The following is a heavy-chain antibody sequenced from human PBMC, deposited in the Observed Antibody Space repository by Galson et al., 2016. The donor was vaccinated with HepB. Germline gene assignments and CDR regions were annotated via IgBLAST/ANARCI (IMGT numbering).Heavy chain of an antibody. CDR2: IYYSGST. J-gene: IGHJ3*02. V-gene: IGHV4-39*01. CDR1: GGSFSSSSSY. D-gene: IGHD2-2*01. CDR3: ARSDCSSTSCYGNDPFDI. Sequence: SETLSLTCTVSGGSFSSSSSYWGWIRQHPGTGLEWIGSIYYSGSTYYNPSLKSRVTISVDTSKNQFSLKLSSVTAADTAVYYCARSDCSSTSCYGNDPFDIWGQGTMVTVSS.